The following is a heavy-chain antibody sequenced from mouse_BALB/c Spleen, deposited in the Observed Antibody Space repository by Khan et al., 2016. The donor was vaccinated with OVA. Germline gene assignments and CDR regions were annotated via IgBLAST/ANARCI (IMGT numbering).Heavy chain of an antibody. CDR3: ARKNGSDFDY. D-gene: IGHD1-1*01. CDR2: INPHIGET. J-gene: IGHJ2*01. V-gene: IGHV1-20*02. Sequence: EVQLQQSGPELVKPGASVKISCKASGYSFTGYFMNWVMQSHGKSLEWIGRINPHIGETFYNQKFKGKAILTVDESSSTAHMELRSLSSEDSAVYYCARKNGSDFDYWGQGTTLTVSS. CDR1: GYSFTGYF.